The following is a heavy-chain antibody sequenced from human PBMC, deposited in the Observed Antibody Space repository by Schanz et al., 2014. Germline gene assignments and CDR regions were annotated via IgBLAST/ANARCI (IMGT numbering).Heavy chain of an antibody. J-gene: IGHJ4*02. CDR2: ISDSGDST. D-gene: IGHD2-2*01. V-gene: IGHV3-23*01. CDR3: AKVAPAATYLDS. CDR1: GFTFRSYA. Sequence: EVQLLESGGGLVQPGGSLRLSCIGSGFTFRSYALGWVRQAPGKGLEWVSDISDSGDSTHYADSVKGRFTISRDNAKNSLFLQMNSLSAEDTAVYYCAKVAPAATYLDSWGLGTLVTVSS.